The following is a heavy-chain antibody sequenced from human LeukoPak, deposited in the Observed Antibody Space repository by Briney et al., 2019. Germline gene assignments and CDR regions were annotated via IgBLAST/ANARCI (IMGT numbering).Heavy chain of an antibody. V-gene: IGHV4-61*08. CDR3: ARDRRGYGSFDS. CDR1: GGSISSGDYY. Sequence: SETLSLTCIVSGGSISSGDYYWSWIRQPPGKGLEWIGFIYDSGSTNYNPSLYSRLTISVDTSKNQFSLKLTSVTAADTAVYYCARDRRGYGSFDSWGQGTLVTVSS. CDR2: IYDSGST. D-gene: IGHD5-18*01. J-gene: IGHJ4*02.